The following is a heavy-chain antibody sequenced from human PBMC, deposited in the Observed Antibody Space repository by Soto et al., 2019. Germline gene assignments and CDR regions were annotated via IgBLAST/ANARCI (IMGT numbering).Heavy chain of an antibody. D-gene: IGHD3-10*01. CDR1: GYTFTSYY. CDR2: INPSGGST. V-gene: IGHV1-46*01. J-gene: IGHJ4*02. Sequence: QVQLVQSGAEVKKPGASVKVSCKASGYTFTSYYMHWVRQAPGQGLEWMGIINPSGGSTSYAQKFQGRVTMTRDTSTSTVYMELSSLRSEDTAVYYGALGPWELPVFDYWGQGTLVTVSS. CDR3: ALGPWELPVFDY.